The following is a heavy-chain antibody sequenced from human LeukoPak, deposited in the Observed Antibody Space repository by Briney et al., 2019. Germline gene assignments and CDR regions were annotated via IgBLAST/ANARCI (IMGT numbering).Heavy chain of an antibody. D-gene: IGHD4-23*01. Sequence: PSETLSLTCAVYGGSFSGYYWSWIRQPPGKGLEWIGEINPSGSTNSNPSLKSRVTISVDTSKNQFSLKLSSVTAADTAVYYCARDGNEIGFDPWGQGTLVTVSS. V-gene: IGHV4-34*01. CDR1: GGSFSGYY. CDR2: INPSGST. CDR3: ARDGNEIGFDP. J-gene: IGHJ5*02.